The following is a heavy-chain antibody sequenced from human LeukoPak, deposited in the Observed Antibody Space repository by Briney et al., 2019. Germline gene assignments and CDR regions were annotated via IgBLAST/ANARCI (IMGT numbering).Heavy chain of an antibody. CDR1: SGSISSYH. CDR2: IYYTGST. CDR3: ASQSGSSGWHGY. J-gene: IGHJ4*02. V-gene: IGHV4-59*08. Sequence: SETLSLTCTVSSGSISSYHWSWIRQPPGKGLEWIGYIYYTGSTNYNPSLKSRVTISIDTSKNQFSLKLNSVTAADTAVYYCASQSGSSGWHGYWGQGTLVTVSS. D-gene: IGHD6-19*01.